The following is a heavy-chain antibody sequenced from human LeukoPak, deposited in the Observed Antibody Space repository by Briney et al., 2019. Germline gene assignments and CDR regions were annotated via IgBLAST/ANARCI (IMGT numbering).Heavy chain of an antibody. V-gene: IGHV4-34*01. CDR1: GGSFSGYY. CDR2: INHSGST. CDR3: ARLQRGYSYGYRNNWFDP. Sequence: SETLSLTCAVYGGSFSGYYWSWIRQPPGKGLEWIGEINHSGSTNYNPSLKSRVTISVDTSKNQFSLKLSSVTAADTAVYYCARLQRGYSYGYRNNWFDPWGQGTLVTVSS. J-gene: IGHJ5*02. D-gene: IGHD5-18*01.